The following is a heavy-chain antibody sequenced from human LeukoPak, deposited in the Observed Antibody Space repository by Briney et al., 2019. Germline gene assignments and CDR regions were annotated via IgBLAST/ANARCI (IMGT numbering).Heavy chain of an antibody. V-gene: IGHV3-33*08. D-gene: IGHD3-10*01. CDR1: GFTFSSYA. Sequence: GGSLRLSCAASGFTFSSYAMSWVRQAPGKGLEWVAVIWYDGSNKYYADSVKGRFTISRDNSKNTLYLQMNSLRAEDTAVYYCARDQVTMVRGVINYGMDVWGQGTTVTVSS. CDR3: ARDQVTMVRGVINYGMDV. J-gene: IGHJ6*02. CDR2: IWYDGSNK.